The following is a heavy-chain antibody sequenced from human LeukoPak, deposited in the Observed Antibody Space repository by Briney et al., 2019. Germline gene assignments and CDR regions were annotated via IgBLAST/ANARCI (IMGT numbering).Heavy chain of an antibody. Sequence: GGSLRLSCAASGFTLSTYAMNWVRQAPGKGLEWVSGISASGGGKFYADSVKGRFTISRDKSKSTVSLQMNSLRAEDAAVYYCAKDNADYPIYYFDSWGQGILVTVSS. CDR1: GFTLSTYA. D-gene: IGHD3-16*01. CDR3: AKDNADYPIYYFDS. J-gene: IGHJ4*02. CDR2: ISASGGGK. V-gene: IGHV3-23*01.